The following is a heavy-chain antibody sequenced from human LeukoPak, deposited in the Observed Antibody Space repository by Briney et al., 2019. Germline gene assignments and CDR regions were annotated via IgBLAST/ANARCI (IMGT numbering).Heavy chain of an antibody. Sequence: GGSLRVSCAASGFTVSSNYMSWVRQAPGKGLEWVSVIYSGGSTYYADSVKGRFTISRDNSKNTLYLQMNSLRAEDTAVYYCARMRWFGEPYCFDYRGQGTLVTVSS. D-gene: IGHD3-10*01. CDR1: GFTVSSNY. CDR2: IYSGGST. V-gene: IGHV3-53*01. J-gene: IGHJ4*02. CDR3: ARMRWFGEPYCFDY.